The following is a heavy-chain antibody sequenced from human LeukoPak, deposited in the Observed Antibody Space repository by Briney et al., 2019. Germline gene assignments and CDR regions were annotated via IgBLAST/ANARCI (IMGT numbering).Heavy chain of an antibody. D-gene: IGHD3-22*01. CDR1: GFTFSSYG. CDR3: AKDLYYYDSSGSHYFDY. J-gene: IGHJ4*02. CDR2: IRYDGSNK. V-gene: IGHV3-30*02. Sequence: GGSLRLSCAASGFTFSSYGMHWVRQAQGKGLEWVAFIRYDGSNKYYADSVKGRFTISRDNSKNTLYLQMNSLRAEDTAVYYCAKDLYYYDSSGSHYFDYWGQGTLVTVSS.